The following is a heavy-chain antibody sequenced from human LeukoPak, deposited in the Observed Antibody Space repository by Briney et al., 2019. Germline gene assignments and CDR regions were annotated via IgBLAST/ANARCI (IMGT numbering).Heavy chain of an antibody. CDR3: ARDGCGISSGCPDSWFDP. D-gene: IGHD6-19*01. CDR2: INPNSGGT. V-gene: IGHV1-2*04. Sequence: GGSLRLSCAPSGYTFTGYYMHWVRQAPGQGLEWMGWINPNSGGTNYAQKFQGWVTMTRDTSISTAYMELSRLRSDDTAVYYCARDGCGISSGCPDSWFDPWGQGTLVTVSS. J-gene: IGHJ5*02. CDR1: GYTFTGYY.